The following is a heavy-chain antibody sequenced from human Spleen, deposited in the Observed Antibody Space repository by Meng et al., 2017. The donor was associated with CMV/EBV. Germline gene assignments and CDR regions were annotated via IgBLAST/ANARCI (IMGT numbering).Heavy chain of an antibody. Sequence: GESLKISCAASGLTFRKSGMSWLRQAPGKGLEWVGRIKSKTDGGTTDYAAPVKGRFTISRDDSKNTLYLQMNSLKTEDTAVYYCTTGYCSSTSCYTGNFYWYFDLWGRGTLVTVSS. V-gene: IGHV3-15*01. CDR2: IKSKTDGGTT. D-gene: IGHD2-2*02. CDR1: GLTFRKSG. J-gene: IGHJ2*01. CDR3: TTGYCSSTSCYTGNFYWYFDL.